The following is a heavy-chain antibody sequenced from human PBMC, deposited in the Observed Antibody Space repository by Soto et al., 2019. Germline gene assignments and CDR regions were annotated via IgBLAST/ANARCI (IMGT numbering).Heavy chain of an antibody. V-gene: IGHV3-23*01. J-gene: IGHJ4*02. D-gene: IGHD3-16*01. CDR1: GFTFNNYA. CDR3: AKDSYHGWGSYITPYYFDS. CDR2: ISGSGQRT. Sequence: EVQLLESGGGLVQPGESLRLSCAASGFTFNNYAMSWVRQAPGKGLEWVSVISGSGQRTSYADSVKGRFTVSRDNSKNTVDLHMKSLRAEDTAVYYCAKDSYHGWGSYITPYYFDSWGQGTLITVSS.